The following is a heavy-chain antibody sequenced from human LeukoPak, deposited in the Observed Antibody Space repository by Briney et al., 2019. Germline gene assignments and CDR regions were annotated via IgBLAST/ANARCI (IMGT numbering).Heavy chain of an antibody. V-gene: IGHV3-30*18. Sequence: PGRSLRLSCAASGFTFSHYGMHWVRQAPGKGLEWVAVISYEGSNKQYADSVKGRFTIARDNSKHMLYVEMNNLRAADTAVYYCAKDGDSLLLHYFHYWGQGTLVTVSS. CDR3: AKDGDSLLLHYFHY. D-gene: IGHD3-22*01. CDR2: ISYEGSNK. CDR1: GFTFSHYG. J-gene: IGHJ4*02.